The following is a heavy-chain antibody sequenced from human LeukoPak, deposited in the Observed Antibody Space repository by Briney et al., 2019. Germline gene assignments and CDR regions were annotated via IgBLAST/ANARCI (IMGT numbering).Heavy chain of an antibody. Sequence: PGGSLRLSCAASGFTFSGYWMTWLRQAPGKGLEWVSYISSSSSTIYYADSVKGRFTISRDNAKNSLYLQMNSLRSEDTAVYYCARVYCSSTSCRVPDYWGQGTLVTVSS. CDR2: ISSSSSTI. CDR1: GFTFSGYW. D-gene: IGHD2-2*01. V-gene: IGHV3-48*01. CDR3: ARVYCSSTSCRVPDY. J-gene: IGHJ4*02.